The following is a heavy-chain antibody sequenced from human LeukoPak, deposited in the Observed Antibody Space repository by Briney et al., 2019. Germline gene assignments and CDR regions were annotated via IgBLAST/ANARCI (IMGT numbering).Heavy chain of an antibody. Sequence: SETLSLTCTVSGGSISSGSYYWSWIRQPAGKGLEWIGRIYTSGSTNYNPSLKSRVTISVDTSKNQFSLKLSSVTAADTAVYYCARAHHPPWFDLWGRGTLVTVSS. D-gene: IGHD1-14*01. V-gene: IGHV4-61*02. CDR2: IYTSGST. CDR1: GGSISSGSYY. CDR3: ARAHHPPWFDL. J-gene: IGHJ2*01.